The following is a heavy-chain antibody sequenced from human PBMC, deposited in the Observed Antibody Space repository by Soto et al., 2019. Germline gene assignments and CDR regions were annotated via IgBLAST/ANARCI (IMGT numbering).Heavy chain of an antibody. CDR3: ARDYWNKGFDH. Sequence: QVQLVESGGGLVRPGESLRLSCTASGFALVDYMSWIRQAPGRGLEWVSYIDGSGTATYYTDSVKGRFTVSRDHAENSLYLQMDSLTAEDTAVYYCARDYWNKGFDHWGLGTLVTVSS. CDR2: IDGSGTAT. J-gene: IGHJ4*02. D-gene: IGHD1-1*01. V-gene: IGHV3-11*01. CDR1: GFALVDY.